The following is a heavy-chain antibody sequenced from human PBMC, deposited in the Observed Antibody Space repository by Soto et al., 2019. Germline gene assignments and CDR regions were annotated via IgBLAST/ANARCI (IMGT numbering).Heavy chain of an antibody. Sequence: GGSLRLSCAASGFTFSDYYMSWIRQAPGKGLEWVSYISSSGSTIYYADSVKGRFTISRDNAKNSLYLQMNSLRAEDTAVYYCAREVWAPSNWFDPWGQGTLVTVSS. V-gene: IGHV3-11*01. CDR1: GFTFSDYY. CDR2: ISSSGSTI. J-gene: IGHJ5*02. CDR3: AREVWAPSNWFDP. D-gene: IGHD7-27*01.